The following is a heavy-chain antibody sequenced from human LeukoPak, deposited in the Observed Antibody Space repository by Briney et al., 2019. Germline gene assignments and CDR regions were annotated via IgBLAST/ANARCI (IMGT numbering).Heavy chain of an antibody. V-gene: IGHV4-30-4*01. CDR3: ARALGWGYGDSRGAFDI. J-gene: IGHJ3*02. D-gene: IGHD4-17*01. CDR2: IYYSGST. CDR1: GGSMSDYY. Sequence: SETLSLTCIVSGGSMSDYYWSWIRQPPGKGLVWIGYIYYSGSTYYNPSPKSRVTISVDTSKNQFSLKLSSVTAADTAVYYCARALGWGYGDSRGAFDIWGQGTMVTVSS.